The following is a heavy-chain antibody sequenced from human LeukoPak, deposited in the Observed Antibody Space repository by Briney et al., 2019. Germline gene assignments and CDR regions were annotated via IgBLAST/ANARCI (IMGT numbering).Heavy chain of an antibody. J-gene: IGHJ4*02. CDR1: GYTFTGYY. CDR3: ARGASLTYYYDTGDYYVFDY. CDR2: INPKSGGT. D-gene: IGHD3-22*01. V-gene: IGHV1-2*02. Sequence: ASVTVSFTASGYTFTGYYIHWVRQAPGQGLGWMGWINPKSGGTKYAQKFQGRVTMTRDRPISTGIMELSRLRSDDAAVYYCARGASLTYYYDTGDYYVFDYWGQGTLVTVSS.